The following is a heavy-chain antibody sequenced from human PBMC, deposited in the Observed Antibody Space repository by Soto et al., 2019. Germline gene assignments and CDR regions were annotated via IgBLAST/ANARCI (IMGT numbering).Heavy chain of an antibody. CDR3: ARDPPHDYGDPRGDY. CDR2: ISSSGSTI. V-gene: IGHV3-11*01. Sequence: GGSLRLSCAASGFTFSDYYMSWIRQAPGKGLEWVSYISSSGSTIYYADSVKGRFTISRDNAKNSLYLQMNSLRAEDTAVYYCARDPPHDYGDPRGDYWGQGTLVTVSS. D-gene: IGHD4-17*01. CDR1: GFTFSDYY. J-gene: IGHJ4*02.